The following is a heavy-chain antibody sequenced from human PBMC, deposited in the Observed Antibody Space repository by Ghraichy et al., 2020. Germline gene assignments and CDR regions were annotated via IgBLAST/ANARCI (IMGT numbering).Heavy chain of an antibody. CDR3: TRQGECGGDCYRAFDI. J-gene: IGHJ3*02. V-gene: IGHV3-73*01. D-gene: IGHD2-21*02. CDR2: IRSKANSYAT. CDR1: GFTFSGSA. Sequence: GGSLRLSCAASGFTFSGSAMHWVRQASGKGLEWVGRIRSKANSYATAYAASVKGRFTISRDDSKNTAYLQMNSLKTEDTAVYYCTRQGECGGDCYRAFDIWGQGTMVTVSS.